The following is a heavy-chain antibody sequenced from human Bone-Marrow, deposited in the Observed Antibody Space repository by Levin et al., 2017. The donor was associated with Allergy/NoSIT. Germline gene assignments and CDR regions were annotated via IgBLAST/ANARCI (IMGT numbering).Heavy chain of an antibody. CDR2: TSYDGGDK. CDR1: GFALFSTSG. J-gene: IGHJ4*02. CDR3: ANEGGGRGSYLGGTLNY. D-gene: IGHD1-26*01. Sequence: GGSLRLSCEASGFALFSTSGMHWVRQAPGKGLEWVAVTSYDGGDKYYTDSVRGRFTISRDNSKNMLYLQMNSLRPEDTAVYHCANEGGGRGSYLGGTLNYWGQGTLVTVSS. V-gene: IGHV3-30*18.